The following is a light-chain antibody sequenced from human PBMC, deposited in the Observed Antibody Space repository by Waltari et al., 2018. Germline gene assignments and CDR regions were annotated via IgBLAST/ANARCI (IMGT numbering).Light chain of an antibody. V-gene: IGLV1-40*01. Sequence: QSVLTQPPSVSGAPGQRVTLSCTGSSSNIGAGYDVHWYQQLPGTAPKLLIYGNSTRPSGVPDRFSGSKSGTSASLAITGLQAEDEADYYCQSYDSSLSVVVFGGGTKLTVL. CDR1: SSNIGAGYD. CDR3: QSYDSSLSVVV. CDR2: GNS. J-gene: IGLJ2*01.